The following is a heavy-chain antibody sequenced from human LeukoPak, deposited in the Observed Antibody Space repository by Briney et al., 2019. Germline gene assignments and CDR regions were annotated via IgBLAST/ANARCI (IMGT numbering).Heavy chain of an antibody. Sequence: ASVKVSCKASGGTFSSYAINWVRQAPGQGLEWMGGIIPIFGTAIYAQRFQGRVTITADESTSTAYMELSSLRSEDTAVYYCARGGSVLRFLESWGQGTLVTVSS. J-gene: IGHJ4*02. D-gene: IGHD3-3*01. CDR1: GGTFSSYA. V-gene: IGHV1-69*13. CDR2: IIPIFGTA. CDR3: ARGGSVLRFLES.